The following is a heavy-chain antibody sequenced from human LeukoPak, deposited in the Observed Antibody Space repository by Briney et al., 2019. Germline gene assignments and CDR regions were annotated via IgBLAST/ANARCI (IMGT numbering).Heavy chain of an antibody. J-gene: IGHJ3*02. V-gene: IGHV3-43*02. CDR3: ARDSPTFDI. CDR1: GFSFDDYA. Sequence: TGGSLRLSCAASGFSFDDYAMHWVRQAPGKGLEWVSLISGDGGSTYYADSVKGRFTISRDNSKNSLYLQMNSLRAEDTAIYYCARDSPTFDIWGQGTMVTVSS. CDR2: ISGDGGST.